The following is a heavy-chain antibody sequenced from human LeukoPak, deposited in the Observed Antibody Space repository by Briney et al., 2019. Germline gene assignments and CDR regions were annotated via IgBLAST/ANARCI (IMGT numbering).Heavy chain of an antibody. CDR1: GFTFSSYS. V-gene: IGHV3-21*01. J-gene: IGHJ5*02. CDR2: ISSSSNYI. Sequence: GGSQRLSCAASGFTFSSYSMNWVRQAPGKGLEWVSSISSSSNYIYYADSLKGRFTISRDNAKNSLYLQLNSLRAEDTAVYYCARDSSGWYNWFDPWGQGTLVTVSS. D-gene: IGHD6-19*01. CDR3: ARDSSGWYNWFDP.